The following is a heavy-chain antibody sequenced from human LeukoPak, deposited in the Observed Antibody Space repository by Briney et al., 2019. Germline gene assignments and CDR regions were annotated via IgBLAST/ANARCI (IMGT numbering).Heavy chain of an antibody. D-gene: IGHD2-21*02. CDR3: ARDLGGGDRELTDY. CDR1: GGTFSSYA. Sequence: GASVKVSCKASGGTFSSYAISWVRQAPGQWLEWMGGIIPIFGTANYAQKFQGRVTITADESTSTAYMELSSLRSEDTAVYYCARDLGGGDRELTDYWGQGTLVTVSS. CDR2: IIPIFGTA. J-gene: IGHJ4*02. V-gene: IGHV1-69*01.